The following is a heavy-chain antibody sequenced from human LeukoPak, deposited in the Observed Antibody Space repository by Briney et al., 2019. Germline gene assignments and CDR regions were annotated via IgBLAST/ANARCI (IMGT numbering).Heavy chain of an antibody. CDR3: ARGEYSSSPPYYYYYGMDV. Sequence: ASQTLSLTCTVSGGSISSYYWSWIRQPPGRGLEWIGYIYYSGSTNYNPSLKSRVTISVDTSKNQFSLKLSSVTAADTAVYYCARGEYSSSPPYYYYYGMDVWGQGTTVTVSS. CDR1: GGSISSYY. D-gene: IGHD6-6*01. J-gene: IGHJ6*02. V-gene: IGHV4-59*01. CDR2: IYYSGST.